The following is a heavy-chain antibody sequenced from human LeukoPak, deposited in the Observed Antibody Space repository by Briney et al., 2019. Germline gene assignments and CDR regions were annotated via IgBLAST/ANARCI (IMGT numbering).Heavy chain of an antibody. J-gene: IGHJ4*02. CDR3: ARVIRAAPGKGYFDY. Sequence: GRSLRLSCAASGFTYSSYGMHWVRQAPGKGLEWVAVISYDGSNKYYADSVKGRFAISRDNSKNTLYLQMNSLRAEDTAIYYCARVIRAAPGKGYFDYWGQGTLVTVSS. CDR1: GFTYSSYG. D-gene: IGHD6-13*01. V-gene: IGHV3-30*03. CDR2: ISYDGSNK.